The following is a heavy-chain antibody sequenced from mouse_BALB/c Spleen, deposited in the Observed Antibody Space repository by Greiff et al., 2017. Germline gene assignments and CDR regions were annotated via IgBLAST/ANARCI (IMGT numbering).Heavy chain of an antibody. CDR3: ARERADLRGYAMDD. CDR1: GFTFSSFG. J-gene: IGHJ4*01. D-gene: IGHD1-1*01. V-gene: IGHV5-17*02. CDR2: ISSGSSTI. Sequence: EVKVVESGGGLVQPGGSRKLSCAASGFTFSSFGMHWVRQAPEKGLEWVAYISSGSSTIYYADTVKGRFTISRDNPKNTLFLQMTSLRSEDTAMYYGARERADLRGYAMDDGGQGTSVTVSS.